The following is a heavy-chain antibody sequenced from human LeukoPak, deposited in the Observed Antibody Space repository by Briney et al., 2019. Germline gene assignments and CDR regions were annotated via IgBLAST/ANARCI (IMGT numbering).Heavy chain of an antibody. D-gene: IGHD2-15*01. Sequence: ASVKVSCKASGYTFTSYDINWVRQATGQGLERMGWMNPNSGNTGYAQKFQGRVTITRNTSISTAYMELSSLRSEDTAVYYCARASGYCSGGSCYSYYYYMDVWGKGTTVTVSS. J-gene: IGHJ6*03. CDR1: GYTFTSYD. CDR3: ARASGYCSGGSCYSYYYYMDV. CDR2: MNPNSGNT. V-gene: IGHV1-8*03.